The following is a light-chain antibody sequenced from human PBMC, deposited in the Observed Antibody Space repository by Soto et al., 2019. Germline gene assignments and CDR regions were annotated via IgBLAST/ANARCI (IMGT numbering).Light chain of an antibody. CDR1: QSVSSSY. Sequence: EIVLTQSSGTLSLSPGERATLSCRASQSVSSSYLAWYQQKPGQAPRLLIYGASSRATGIPDRFSGSGSGTAFTLTISRLEPEDCAVYYCQQYGRSPLTFGQGTKVEIK. CDR2: GAS. V-gene: IGKV3-20*01. CDR3: QQYGRSPLT. J-gene: IGKJ1*01.